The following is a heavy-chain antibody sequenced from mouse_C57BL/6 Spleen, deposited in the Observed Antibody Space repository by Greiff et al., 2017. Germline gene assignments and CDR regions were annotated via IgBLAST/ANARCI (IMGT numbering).Heavy chain of an antibody. CDR3: ARARDFDV. Sequence: EVQGVESGGGLVKPGGSLKLSCAASGFTFSSYAMSWVRQTPEKRLEWVATISDGGSYTYYPDNVKGRFTISRDNAKNNLYLQMSHLKSEDTAMYYCARARDFDVWGTGTTVTVSS. CDR1: GFTFSSYA. J-gene: IGHJ1*03. CDR2: ISDGGSYT. V-gene: IGHV5-4*01.